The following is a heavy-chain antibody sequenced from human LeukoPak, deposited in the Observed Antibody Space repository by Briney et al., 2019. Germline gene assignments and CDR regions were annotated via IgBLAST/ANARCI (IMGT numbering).Heavy chain of an antibody. J-gene: IGHJ4*02. CDR1: GGSITSGFYY. Sequence: SETLSLTCTVSGGSITSGFYYWGWIRQPPGKGLEWIGNIYFSGNTYYNPSLKSRVTISVDTSNNQLSLKLSSVTAADTAVYYCARDRGIGAAAGRLEYWGQGTLVTVSS. CDR2: IYFSGNT. D-gene: IGHD6-13*01. V-gene: IGHV4-39*07. CDR3: ARDRGIGAAAGRLEY.